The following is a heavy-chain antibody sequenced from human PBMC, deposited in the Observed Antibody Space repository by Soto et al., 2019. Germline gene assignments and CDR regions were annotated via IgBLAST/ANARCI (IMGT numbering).Heavy chain of an antibody. J-gene: IGHJ6*02. V-gene: IGHV1-2*04. CDR3: ARQKECSGGSCYAAGPYYYGMDV. Sequence: ASVKVSFKASGYTFTGYYMHWVRQAPGQGLEWMGWINPNSGGTNYAQKFQGWVTMTRDTSISTAYMELSRLRSDDTAVYYCARQKECSGGSCYAAGPYYYGMDVWGQGTTVTVSS. CDR2: INPNSGGT. D-gene: IGHD2-15*01. CDR1: GYTFTGYY.